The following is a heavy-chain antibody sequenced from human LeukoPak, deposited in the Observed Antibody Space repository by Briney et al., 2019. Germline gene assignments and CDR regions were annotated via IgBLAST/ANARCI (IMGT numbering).Heavy chain of an antibody. CDR3: ARNKVTMIVVVGRYYGMDV. V-gene: IGHV1-2*02. J-gene: IGHJ6*02. CDR2: INPNSGGT. D-gene: IGHD3-22*01. CDR1: GYTLTGYY. Sequence: GASVKVSCKASGYTLTGYYMHWVRQAPGQGLEWMGWINPNSGGTNYAQKFQGRVTMTRDTSISTAYMELSRLRSDDTAVYYCARNKVTMIVVVGRYYGMDVWGQGTTVTVSS.